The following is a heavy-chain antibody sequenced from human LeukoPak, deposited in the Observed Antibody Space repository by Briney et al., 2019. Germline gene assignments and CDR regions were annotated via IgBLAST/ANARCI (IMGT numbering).Heavy chain of an antibody. CDR1: GFTFSSYE. CDR2: ISSSGSTI. J-gene: IGHJ4*02. V-gene: IGHV3-48*03. Sequence: GGSLRLSCAASGFTFSSYEMNWVRQAPGKGLERVSYISSSGSTIYYADSVKGRFTISRDNAKNSLYLQMNSLRAEDTAVYYCARDRGTKGRAYFDYWGQGTLVTVSS. D-gene: IGHD1-26*01. CDR3: ARDRGTKGRAYFDY.